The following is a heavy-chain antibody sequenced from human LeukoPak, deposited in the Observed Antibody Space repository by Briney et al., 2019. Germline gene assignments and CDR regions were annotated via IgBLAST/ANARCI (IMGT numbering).Heavy chain of an antibody. CDR2: ISGSGGST. J-gene: IGHJ4*02. CDR1: GFSFTNYA. CDR3: AKSSYYDASGYYREYYFDS. D-gene: IGHD3-22*01. V-gene: IGHV3-23*01. Sequence: GGSWGPSVLPSGFSFTNYAMSWVRQAPGKGLEWASSISGSGGSTHYVDSVKGRFTISRDKTKNTLYLQMNSLRAEDTAVYYCAKSSYYDASGYYREYYFDSWGQGTLVTISS.